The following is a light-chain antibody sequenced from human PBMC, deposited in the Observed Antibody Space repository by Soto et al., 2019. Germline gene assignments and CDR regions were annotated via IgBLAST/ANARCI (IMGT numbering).Light chain of an antibody. CDR1: QSISSK. V-gene: IGKV3-15*01. Sequence: EIVMTQSPATLSVSPGERATLSCRASQSISSKLGWYQQRPGQAPRLLIYGASTRATGIPARFSGSGSGTVFTLTISSLQSEDSVVYYCQQYNSWTTITFGQGTRLEIK. CDR2: GAS. J-gene: IGKJ5*01. CDR3: QQYNSWTTIT.